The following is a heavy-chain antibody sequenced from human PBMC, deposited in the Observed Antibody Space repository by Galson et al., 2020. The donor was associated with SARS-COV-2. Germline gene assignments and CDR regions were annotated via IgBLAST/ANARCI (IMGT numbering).Heavy chain of an antibody. CDR3: ARGIARYYYYGMDV. CDR1: GFSLSNARMG. Sequence: ESGPTLVKPTETLTLTCTVSGFSLSNARMGVSWIRQPPGKALEWLAHIFSNDEKSYSTSLKSRLTISKDTSKSQVVLTMTNMDPVDTATYYCARGIARYYYYGMDVWGQGTTVTVSS. V-gene: IGHV2-26*01. D-gene: IGHD6-13*01. CDR2: IFSNDEK. J-gene: IGHJ6*02.